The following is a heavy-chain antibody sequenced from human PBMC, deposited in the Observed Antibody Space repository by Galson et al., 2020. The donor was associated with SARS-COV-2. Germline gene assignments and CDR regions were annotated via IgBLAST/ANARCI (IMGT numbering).Heavy chain of an antibody. CDR2: INHSGSA. CDR3: ARGKTEITMMVVVITSAHLYFDY. Sequence: SETLSLTCAVYGGSFSGYLWSWVRQPPGKGLEYIGEINHSGSASYNPSLKSRVTMSVDTSKNQFSLKLRAVTAADTAVYYCARGKTEITMMVVVITSAHLYFDYWGQGTRVTVSS. V-gene: IGHV4-34*01. D-gene: IGHD3-22*01. CDR1: GGSFSGYL. J-gene: IGHJ4*02.